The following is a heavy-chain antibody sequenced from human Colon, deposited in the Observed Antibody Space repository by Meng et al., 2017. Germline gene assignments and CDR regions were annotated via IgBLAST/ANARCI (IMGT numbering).Heavy chain of an antibody. Sequence: QVQLVQSGAEVKKPAASVTVYCKASGYTFTSYGSSWVRQAPGQGLEWMGWISAYNGNTNYAQKLQGRVTMTTDTSTSTAYMELRSLRSDDTAVYYCARDSRYSANHAFDIWGQGTMVTVSS. CDR2: ISAYNGNT. D-gene: IGHD2-15*01. V-gene: IGHV1-18*01. CDR3: ARDSRYSANHAFDI. J-gene: IGHJ3*02. CDR1: GYTFTSYG.